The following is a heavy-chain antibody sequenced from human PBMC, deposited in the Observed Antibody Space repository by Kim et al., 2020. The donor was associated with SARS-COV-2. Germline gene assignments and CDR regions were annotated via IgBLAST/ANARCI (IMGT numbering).Heavy chain of an antibody. D-gene: IGHD6-13*01. CDR1: GFTFSSYA. CDR3: AREAEQQYFDY. Sequence: GGSLRLSCAASGFTFSSYAMHWVRQAPGKGLEWVAVISYDGSNKYYVDSVKGRFTISRDNSKNTLYLQMNSLRAEDTAVYYCAREAEQQYFDYWGQGTLVTVSS. J-gene: IGHJ4*02. V-gene: IGHV3-30*04. CDR2: ISYDGSNK.